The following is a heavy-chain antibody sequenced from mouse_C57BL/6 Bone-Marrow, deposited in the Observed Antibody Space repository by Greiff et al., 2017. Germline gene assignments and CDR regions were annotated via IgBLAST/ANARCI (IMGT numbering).Heavy chain of an antibody. V-gene: IGHV1-55*01. J-gene: IGHJ2*01. D-gene: IGHD2-10*02. CDR3: LGSGSLRRSFDY. CDR1: GYTFTSYW. Sequence: QVQLQQPGAELVKPGASVKMSCKASGYTFTSYWITWVKQRPGQGLEWIGDIYPTSGHTNYTEKFKSKAILTVDTSSNTAYMQLSHLTSEYSAVFYCLGSGSLRRSFDYWGQGTTLTVSS. CDR2: IYPTSGHT.